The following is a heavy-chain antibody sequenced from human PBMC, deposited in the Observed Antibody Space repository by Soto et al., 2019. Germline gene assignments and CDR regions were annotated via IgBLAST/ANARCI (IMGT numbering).Heavy chain of an antibody. V-gene: IGHV3-30-3*01. D-gene: IGHD6-19*01. CDR2: ISYDGSNK. J-gene: IGHJ2*01. CDR3: ARGLRGAVAEGYCDL. Sequence: PGGSLRLSCAASGFTFSGYAMHWVRQAPGKGLEWVALISYDGSNKYYADSVKGRFTISRDNSKNTLYLQMNSLRAEDTAVYYCARGLRGAVAEGYCDLWGRGTLFTVSS. CDR1: GFTFSGYA.